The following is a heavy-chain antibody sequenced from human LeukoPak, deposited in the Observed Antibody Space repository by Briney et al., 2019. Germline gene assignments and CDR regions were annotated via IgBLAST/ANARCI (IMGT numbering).Heavy chain of an antibody. CDR2: INPNSGGT. J-gene: IGHJ4*02. CDR3: ARDIDFWSGYSIDY. V-gene: IGHV1-2*02. D-gene: IGHD3-3*01. CDR1: GYTFTCYY. Sequence: ASVKVSCKASGYTFTCYYMHWVRQAPGQGLEWMGWINPNSGGTNYAQKFQGRVTMTRDTSISTAYMELSRLRSDDTAVYYCARDIDFWSGYSIDYWGQGTLVTVSS.